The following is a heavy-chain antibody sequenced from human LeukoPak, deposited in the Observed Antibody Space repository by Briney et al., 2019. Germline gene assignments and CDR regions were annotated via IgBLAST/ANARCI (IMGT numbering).Heavy chain of an antibody. Sequence: PSETLSLTCTVSGDSISSGAYYWTWIRQHPERGLEWIGYIFKSGKTYYNPSLKSRVVISIDTSNNRFSLELSSVTAADRAVYFCARARAYDVLTEVGFYYYGVGLWGRGTTVTV. CDR3: ARARAYDVLTEVGFYYYGVGL. D-gene: IGHD3-9*01. CDR1: GDSISSGAYY. V-gene: IGHV4-31*03. J-gene: IGHJ6*02. CDR2: IFKSGKT.